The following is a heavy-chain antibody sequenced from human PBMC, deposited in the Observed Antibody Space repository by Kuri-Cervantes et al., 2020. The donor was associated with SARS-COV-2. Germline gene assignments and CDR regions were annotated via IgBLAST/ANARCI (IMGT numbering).Heavy chain of an antibody. V-gene: IGHV1-69*04. CDR3: AREDIVVVPAYYDDAFDI. J-gene: IGHJ3*02. Sequence: SVKVSCKASGGTFSSYAISWVRQAPGQGLEWMGRIIPIFGIANYAQKFQGRVTMTRDTSTSTVYMELSSLRSEDTAVYYCAREDIVVVPAYYDDAFDIWGQGTMVTVSS. CDR1: GGTFSSYA. CDR2: IIPIFGIA. D-gene: IGHD2-2*01.